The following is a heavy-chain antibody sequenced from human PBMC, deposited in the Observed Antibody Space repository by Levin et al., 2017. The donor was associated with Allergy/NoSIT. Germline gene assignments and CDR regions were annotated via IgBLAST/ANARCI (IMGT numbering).Heavy chain of an antibody. J-gene: IGHJ4*02. D-gene: IGHD6-13*01. CDR2: ISWNSGSI. CDR1: GFTFDDYA. Sequence: SLKISCAASGFTFDDYAMHWVRQAPGKGLEWVSGISWNSGSIGYADSVKGRFTISRDNAKNSLYLQMNSLRAEDTALYYCAKDKAAAGFPDLYYFDYWGQGTLVTVSS. V-gene: IGHV3-9*01. CDR3: AKDKAAAGFPDLYYFDY.